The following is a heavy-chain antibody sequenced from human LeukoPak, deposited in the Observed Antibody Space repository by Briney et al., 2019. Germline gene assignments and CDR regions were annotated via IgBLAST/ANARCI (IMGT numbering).Heavy chain of an antibody. Sequence: SVKVSCKASGYTFTGYYMHWVRQAPGQGLEWMGRIIPIFGTANYAQKFQGGVTITADESTSTAYMELSSLRSEDTAVYYCARSFREYYYGMDVWGQGTTVTVSS. CDR2: IIPIFGTA. CDR1: GYTFTGYY. D-gene: IGHD3-10*01. V-gene: IGHV1-69*13. J-gene: IGHJ6*02. CDR3: ARSFREYYYGMDV.